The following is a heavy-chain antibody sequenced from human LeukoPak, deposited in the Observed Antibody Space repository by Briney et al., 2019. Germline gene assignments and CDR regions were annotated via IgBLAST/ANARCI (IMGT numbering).Heavy chain of an antibody. CDR2: IYYSGTT. J-gene: IGHJ4*02. CDR1: GASIDSYY. D-gene: IGHD2-15*01. CDR3: ARNSCPSGSCYDNRGYFDY. V-gene: IGHV4-59*08. Sequence: SETLSLTCTISGASIDSYYWSWIRQPPGKGLEWIGYIYYSGTTNYNPSLKRRVTISVDTSKNQFSLKLSSVTAADTAVYYCARNSCPSGSCYDNRGYFDYWGQGTLVTVSS.